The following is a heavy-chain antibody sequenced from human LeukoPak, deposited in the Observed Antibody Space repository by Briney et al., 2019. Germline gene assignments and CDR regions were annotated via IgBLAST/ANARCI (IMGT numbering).Heavy chain of an antibody. J-gene: IGHJ4*02. Sequence: GGSLRLSCAASGFTFSTYAMTWVRQAPGKGLEWVSSISSSTTYIYYADSVKGRFTISRDNAKNSVYLHMSSLRGEDTGVYYCAKADGDKPLDYWGQGTLVTVSS. CDR3: AKADGDKPLDY. V-gene: IGHV3-21*01. D-gene: IGHD4-17*01. CDR2: ISSSTTYI. CDR1: GFTFSTYA.